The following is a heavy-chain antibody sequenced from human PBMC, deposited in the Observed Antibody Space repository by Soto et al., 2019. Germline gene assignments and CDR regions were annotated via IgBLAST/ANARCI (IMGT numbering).Heavy chain of an antibody. D-gene: IGHD4-17*01. J-gene: IGHJ4*02. CDR3: AKGVMTTVAPHYFDY. Sequence: EVQLLESGGGLVQPGGSLRLSCAASGFTFSSYAMSWVRQAPGKGLEWVSAISGSGGSTYYADSVKGRFTISRDNSKNTLYLQMDRLRAEDTAVYYCAKGVMTTVAPHYFDYGGQGTLVTVSS. CDR2: ISGSGGST. V-gene: IGHV3-23*01. CDR1: GFTFSSYA.